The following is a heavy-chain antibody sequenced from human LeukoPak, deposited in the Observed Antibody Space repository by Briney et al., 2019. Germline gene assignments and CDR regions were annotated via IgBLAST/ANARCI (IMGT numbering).Heavy chain of an antibody. CDR2: ITSDSRGI. CDR1: GFTYSHYG. V-gene: IGHV3-21*01. J-gene: IGHJ4*02. Sequence: PGGTLRLSCVASGFTYSHYGMNWVRQAPGKGLEWVSGITSDSRGIYYADSVKGRFTIYRDNSKMTLYLQMNSLRAEDTAVYYCASSRWSLWGQGTLVTVSS. D-gene: IGHD6-19*01. CDR3: ASSRWSL.